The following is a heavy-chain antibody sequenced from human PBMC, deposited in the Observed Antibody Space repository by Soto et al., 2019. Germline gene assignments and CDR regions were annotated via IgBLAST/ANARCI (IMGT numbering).Heavy chain of an antibody. CDR3: ARVTPYYYYYMDV. CDR2: INNDGSST. Sequence: EVQLVESGGGLVQPGGSLRLSCVASGFTFSSYWMHWVRQAPGKGLVWVSRINNDGSSTSYADSVRGRFTISRDNAKNTLYLQMNSLRAEDTAVYYCARVTPYYYYYMDVWGKGTTVTVSS. J-gene: IGHJ6*03. V-gene: IGHV3-74*01. CDR1: GFTFSSYW.